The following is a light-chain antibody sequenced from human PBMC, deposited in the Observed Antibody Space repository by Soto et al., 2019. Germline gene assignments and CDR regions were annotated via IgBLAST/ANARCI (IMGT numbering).Light chain of an antibody. CDR2: KAS. CDR1: QSISSW. Sequence: DIQMTQSPSTLSASVGDRVTITCRASQSISSWVAWYQQKPGKAPKLLIYKASSLESGDPSRFSGSGSGTEFTLTISSLRHDDFETYYFQQYKSYWTFGQGTKVEIK. J-gene: IGKJ1*01. V-gene: IGKV1-5*03. CDR3: QQYKSYWT.